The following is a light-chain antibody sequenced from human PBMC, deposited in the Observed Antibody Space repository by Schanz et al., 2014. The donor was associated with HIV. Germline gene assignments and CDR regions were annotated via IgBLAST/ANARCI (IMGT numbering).Light chain of an antibody. J-gene: IGLJ1*01. CDR2: DVT. CDR3: SSYTSSSTLV. V-gene: IGLV2-14*01. Sequence: QSALTQPPSASGSPGQSVTISCTGTSSDVGDYNYVSWYQQHPGKAPKLMIYDVTNRPSGISDRFSGSKSGNTAFLTISGLQAADEADYYCSSYTSSSTLVFGTGTKLTVL. CDR1: SSDVGDYNY.